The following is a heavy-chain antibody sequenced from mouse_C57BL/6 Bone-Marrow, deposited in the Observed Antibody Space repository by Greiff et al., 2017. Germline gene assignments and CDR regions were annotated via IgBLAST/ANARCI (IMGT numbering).Heavy chain of an antibody. Sequence: EVQLQQSGPELVKPGASVKISCKASGYSFTGYYMNGVKQSPEKSLEWIGEINPSTGGTTYNQKFKAKATLTVDNSSRTAYMQLKSLTSEDSAVYYCARGDARDYWGQGTSVTVAS. J-gene: IGHJ4*01. V-gene: IGHV1-42*01. D-gene: IGHD3-3*01. CDR1: GYSFTGYY. CDR3: ARGDARDY. CDR2: INPSTGGT.